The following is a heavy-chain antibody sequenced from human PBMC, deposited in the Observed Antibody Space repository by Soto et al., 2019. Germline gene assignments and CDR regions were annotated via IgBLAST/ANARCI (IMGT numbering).Heavy chain of an antibody. Sequence: DVQLVESGGGLVLRGESLRLSCAASGFTVGSAYMSWVRQAPGKGLEWVAGIYSGGNTYYADAVKGRFTISRDTSKNRLYLQMNSLRAEDAAIYYCARDPWGGDIGDYWGQGTLVTGSS. CDR3: ARDPWGGDIGDY. V-gene: IGHV3-66*01. CDR2: IYSGGNT. CDR1: GFTVGSAY. J-gene: IGHJ4*02. D-gene: IGHD4-17*01.